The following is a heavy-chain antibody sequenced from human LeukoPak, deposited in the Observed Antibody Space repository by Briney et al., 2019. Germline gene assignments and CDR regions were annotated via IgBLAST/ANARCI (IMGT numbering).Heavy chain of an antibody. D-gene: IGHD3-16*01. CDR2: IIPIFGTA. V-gene: IGHV1-69*13. J-gene: IGHJ3*02. CDR1: GGTFSSYA. Sequence: SVKVSCKASGGTFSSYAISWVRQAPGQGLEWMGGIIPIFGTANYAQKFQGRVTITADESTSTAYMELSSLRSEDTAVYYCARGGVWSGISEGDAFDIWGQGTMVTVSS. CDR3: ARGGVWSGISEGDAFDI.